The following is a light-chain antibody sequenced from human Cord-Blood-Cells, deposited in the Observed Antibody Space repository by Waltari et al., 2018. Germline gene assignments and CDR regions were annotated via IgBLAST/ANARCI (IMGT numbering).Light chain of an antibody. CDR3: QAWDSSNVV. CDR1: KLGDKY. J-gene: IGLJ2*01. V-gene: IGLV3-1*01. CDR2: QDS. Sequence: SYELTQPPSVSVSPGQTASITCSGDKLGDKYACWYQQKPGQSPVLVIYQDSKRPSGIPERFSGSNSGNTATLTMSWTQAMDEADYYCQAWDSSNVVFGGGTKLTVL.